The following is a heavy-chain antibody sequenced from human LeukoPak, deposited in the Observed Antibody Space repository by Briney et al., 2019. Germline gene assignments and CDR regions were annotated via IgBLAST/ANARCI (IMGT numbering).Heavy chain of an antibody. V-gene: IGHV3-48*01. CDR1: GFTFSSYS. D-gene: IGHD1-26*01. CDR3: ARDKTPGTWGFDY. Sequence: GGSLRLSCAASGFTFSSYSMNWVRQAPGKGLEWVSYISSSSSTIYYADSVKGRFTISRDNAKNSLYLQMNSLRAEDTAVYYCARDKTPGTWGFDYWGQGTLVTVSS. CDR2: ISSSSSTI. J-gene: IGHJ4*02.